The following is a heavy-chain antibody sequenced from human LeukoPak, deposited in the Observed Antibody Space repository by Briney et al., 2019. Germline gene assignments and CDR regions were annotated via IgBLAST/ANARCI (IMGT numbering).Heavy chain of an antibody. Sequence: PGGSLRLSCAAPGLTFTNAWMSWVRQAPGKGLEWVGRIKSKSDGGTTDYAAPVKGRFTISRGDSKNTLYLQMNSLKTEDTAVYYCVDTPFDYWGQGTLVTVSS. CDR2: IKSKSDGGTT. CDR3: VDTPFDY. CDR1: GLTFTNAW. D-gene: IGHD5-18*01. V-gene: IGHV3-15*01. J-gene: IGHJ4*02.